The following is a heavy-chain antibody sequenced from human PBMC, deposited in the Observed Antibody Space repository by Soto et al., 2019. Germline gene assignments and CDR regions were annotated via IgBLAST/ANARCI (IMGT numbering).Heavy chain of an antibody. CDR3: AKAGGSSWYGRKRKQDYYYYYGMDV. D-gene: IGHD6-13*01. J-gene: IGHJ6*02. V-gene: IGHV3-9*01. Sequence: GGSLRLSCAAFGFTFDDYAMHWVRQAPGKGLEWVSGISWNSGSIGYADSVKGRFTISRDNAKNSLYLQMNSLRAEDTALYYCAKAGGSSWYGRKRKQDYYYYYGMDVWGQGTTVTVSS. CDR2: ISWNSGSI. CDR1: GFTFDDYA.